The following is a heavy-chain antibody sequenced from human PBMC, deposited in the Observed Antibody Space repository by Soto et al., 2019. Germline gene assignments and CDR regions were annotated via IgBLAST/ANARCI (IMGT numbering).Heavy chain of an antibody. CDR2: IDWDDDK. V-gene: IGHV2-70*11. CDR3: ARIRGYPAAAGTTIGGFPDYYYYMDV. J-gene: IGHJ6*03. CDR1: GFSLSTSGMC. Sequence: GSGPTLVNPTQTLTLTCTFSGFSLSTSGMCVSWIRQPPGKALEWLARIDWDDDKYHSTSLKTRLTISKDTSKNQVVLTMTNMDPVDTATYYCARIRGYPAAAGTTIGGFPDYYYYMDVWGKGTTVTVSS. D-gene: IGHD6-13*01.